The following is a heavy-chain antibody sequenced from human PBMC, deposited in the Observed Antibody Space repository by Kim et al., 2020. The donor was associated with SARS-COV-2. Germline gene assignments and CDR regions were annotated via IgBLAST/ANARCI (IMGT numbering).Heavy chain of an antibody. D-gene: IGHD2-15*01. CDR2: IYYSGST. Sequence: SETLSLTCTVSGGSISSYYWSWIRQPPGKGLEWIGYIYYSGSTNYNPSLKSRVTISVDTSKNQFSLKLSSVTAADTAVYYCARKNGCSGGSCYYYGMDVWGQGTTVTVSS. J-gene: IGHJ6*02. V-gene: IGHV4-59*01. CDR1: GGSISSYY. CDR3: ARKNGCSGGSCYYYGMDV.